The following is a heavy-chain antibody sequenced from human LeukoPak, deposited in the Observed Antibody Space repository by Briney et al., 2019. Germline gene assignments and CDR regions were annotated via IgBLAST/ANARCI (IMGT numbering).Heavy chain of an antibody. J-gene: IGHJ4*02. V-gene: IGHV3-7*01. CDR1: GFTFNTFW. Sequence: GGSLRLSCAASGFTFNTFWMTWVRQAPGKALEWVANINHNGTEKYYMDSVGGRFTTSRDNAKNSLSLEMKSLRLDDTAVYYCARDGGDLWPLDEWGRGTLVTVSS. CDR3: ARDGGDLWPLDE. D-gene: IGHD3-16*01. CDR2: INHNGTEK.